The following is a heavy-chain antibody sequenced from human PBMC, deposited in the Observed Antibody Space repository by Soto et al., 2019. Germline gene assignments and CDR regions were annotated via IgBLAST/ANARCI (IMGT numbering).Heavy chain of an antibody. CDR3: ARDRRVVVVTATPDY. V-gene: IGHV3-30-3*01. CDR1: GFTFSTYV. J-gene: IGHJ4*02. CDR2: TSYDGSNK. D-gene: IGHD2-15*01. Sequence: QVQLVESGGGVVQPGRSLRLSCAASGFTFSTYVMHWVRQAPGKGLEWVALTSYDGSNKYYADSVKGRFTISRDNSKNTLYLQKNSLRAEDTAVYYCARDRRVVVVTATPDYWGQGTLVTVSS.